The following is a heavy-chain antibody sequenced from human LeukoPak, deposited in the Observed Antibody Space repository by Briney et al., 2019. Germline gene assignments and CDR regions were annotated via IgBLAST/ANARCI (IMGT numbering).Heavy chain of an antibody. J-gene: IGHJ6*03. CDR2: ISGSGGST. CDR3: AKATAAAGPYYYYYMDV. Sequence: GGSLRLSCAASGFTFSSYAMSWVRQAPGKGLEWVSAISGSGGSTYYADSVKGRFTISRDNPKNTLYLQMNSLRAEDTAVYYCAKATAAAGPYYYYYMDVWGKGTTVTVSS. CDR1: GFTFSSYA. D-gene: IGHD6-13*01. V-gene: IGHV3-23*01.